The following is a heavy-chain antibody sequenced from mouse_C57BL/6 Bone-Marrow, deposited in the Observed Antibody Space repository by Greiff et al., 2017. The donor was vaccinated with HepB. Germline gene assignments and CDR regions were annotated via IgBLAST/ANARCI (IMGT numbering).Heavy chain of an antibody. CDR2: INPSTGGT. CDR1: GYSFTGYY. Sequence: DVKLQESGPELVKPGASVKISCKASGYSFTGYYMNWVKQSPEKSLEWIGEINPSTGGTTYNQKFKAKATLTVDKSSSTAYMQLKSLTSEDSAVYYCARKEYYYGSRGYYAMDYWGQGTSVTVSS. V-gene: IGHV1-42*01. J-gene: IGHJ4*01. D-gene: IGHD1-1*01. CDR3: ARKEYYYGSRGYYAMDY.